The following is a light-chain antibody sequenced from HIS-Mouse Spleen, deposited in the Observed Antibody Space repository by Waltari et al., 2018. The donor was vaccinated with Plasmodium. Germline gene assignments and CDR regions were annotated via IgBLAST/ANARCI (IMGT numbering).Light chain of an antibody. J-gene: IGKJ4*01. Sequence: EIVLTQSPGTLSLSPGERATLYCRASQSVSSSYLAWCQQKPGQAPRLLIYGASSRATGIPDRFSGSGSGTDFTLTISRLEPEDFVVYYCQQYGSSPLTFGGGTKVEIK. V-gene: IGKV3-20*01. CDR3: QQYGSSPLT. CDR2: GAS. CDR1: QSVSSSY.